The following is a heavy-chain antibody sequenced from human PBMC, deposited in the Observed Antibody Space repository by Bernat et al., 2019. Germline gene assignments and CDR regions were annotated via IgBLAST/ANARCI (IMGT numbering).Heavy chain of an antibody. CDR1: GGSITSSSYY. J-gene: IGHJ6*03. V-gene: IGHV4-39*01. Sequence: QLQLQESGPGLVKPSETLSLTCTVSGGSITSSSYYWGWIRQPPGKGLEWIGTNYYSGSTSYNPSLKSRVTISVDTSKNQFSLKLGSVTAADTAVYYCARQSGDYGNYYYYMDVWGKGTTVTVSS. CDR2: NYYSGST. D-gene: IGHD4-17*01. CDR3: ARQSGDYGNYYYYMDV.